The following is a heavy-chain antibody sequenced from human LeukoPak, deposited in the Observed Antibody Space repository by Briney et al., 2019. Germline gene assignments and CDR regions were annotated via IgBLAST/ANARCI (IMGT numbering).Heavy chain of an antibody. CDR3: ARVPVVPAAIGYYYYYMDV. CDR2: IYHSGRT. V-gene: IGHV4-30-2*01. CDR1: GGSISSGDYY. J-gene: IGHJ6*03. D-gene: IGHD2-2*02. Sequence: SQTLSLTCTVSGGSISSGDYYWSWIRQPPGKGLECIGYIYHSGRTYYNPSLKSRVTISVDRSKNQFSLKLSSVTAADTAVYYCARVPVVPAAIGYYYYYMDVWGKGTTVIVSS.